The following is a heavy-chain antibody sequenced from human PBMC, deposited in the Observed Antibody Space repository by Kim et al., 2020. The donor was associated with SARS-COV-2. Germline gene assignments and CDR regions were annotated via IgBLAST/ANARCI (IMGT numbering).Heavy chain of an antibody. Sequence: TVSGGSISSYYWRWIRQPPGKGLEWIGYIYYSGSTNYNPSLKSRVTISVDTSKNQFSLKLSSVTAADTAVYYCARYIAAAGPDPWGQGTLAT. D-gene: IGHD6-13*01. CDR2: IYYSGST. J-gene: IGHJ5*02. CDR3: ARYIAAAGPDP. CDR1: GGSISSYY. V-gene: IGHV4-59*08.